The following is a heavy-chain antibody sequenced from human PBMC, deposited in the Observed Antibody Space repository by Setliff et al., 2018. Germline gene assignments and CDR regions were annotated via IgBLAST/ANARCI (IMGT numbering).Heavy chain of an antibody. CDR1: GGSFSTYY. CDR3: ARVTGFSYMDV. CDR2: VYYSGAA. J-gene: IGHJ6*03. D-gene: IGHD3-3*01. V-gene: IGHV4-59*01. Sequence: SETLSLTCTVSGGSFSTYYWSWIRQAPGKGLEWIGHVYYSGAANYNPSLKSRVTVSVDTSKNQFSLRLISVTAADTAVYFCARVTGFSYMDVWGKGTTVTVSS.